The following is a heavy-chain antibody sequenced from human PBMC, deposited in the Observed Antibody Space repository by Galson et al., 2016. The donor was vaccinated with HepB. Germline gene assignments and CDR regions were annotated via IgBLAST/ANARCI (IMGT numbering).Heavy chain of an antibody. CDR3: AKWGGVGGAYHLD. J-gene: IGHJ4*02. V-gene: IGHV4-4*02. CDR2: IFHSGRV. D-gene: IGHD3-10*01. CDR1: GASISSSDW. Sequence: SETLSLTCAVSGASISSSDWWSWVRQPPGQGLEWIGQIFHSGRVNYTPSLASRVTISIDTSNNHFSLRLTSVTAADTALYYCAKWGGVGGAYHLDWGQGTLVTVSS.